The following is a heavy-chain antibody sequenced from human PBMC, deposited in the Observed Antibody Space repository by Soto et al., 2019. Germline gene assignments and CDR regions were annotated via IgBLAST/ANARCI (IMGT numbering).Heavy chain of an antibody. CDR2: IRSKAYGGTT. D-gene: IGHD6-13*01. CDR1: GFTFGDYA. CDR3: TSGSSSWHQIVAVYDY. J-gene: IGHJ4*02. V-gene: IGHV3-49*03. Sequence: GGSLRLSCTASGFTFGDYAMSWFRQAPGKGLEWVGFIRSKAYGGTTEYAASVKGRFTISRDDSKSIAYLQMNSLKTEDTAVYYCTSGSSSWHQIVAVYDYWGQGTLVTVSS.